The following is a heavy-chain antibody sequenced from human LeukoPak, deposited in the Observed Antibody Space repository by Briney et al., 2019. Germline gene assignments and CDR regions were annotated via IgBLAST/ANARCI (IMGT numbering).Heavy chain of an antibody. CDR2: IYYSGST. D-gene: IGHD3-10*01. CDR3: AREMTGRGDFDY. J-gene: IGHJ4*02. V-gene: IGHV4-59*12. Sequence: SETLSLTCTVSGGSISSYYWSWIRQPPRKGLEWIGYIYYSGSTNYNPSLKSRVTISVDTSKNQFSLKLSSVTAADTAVYYCAREMTGRGDFDYWGQGTLVTVSS. CDR1: GGSISSYY.